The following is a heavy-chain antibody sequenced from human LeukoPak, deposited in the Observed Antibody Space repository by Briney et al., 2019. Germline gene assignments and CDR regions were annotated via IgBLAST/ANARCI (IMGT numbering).Heavy chain of an antibody. CDR2: IYPGDSDT. V-gene: IGHV5-51*01. J-gene: IGHJ3*02. D-gene: IGHD2-8*01. Sequence: TGESLKISCKGSGYSFTSYWIGWVRQTPGKGLEWMGIIYPGDSDTRYSPSFQGQVTISADKSISTAYLQWSSLKASDTAMYYCVVNDVEVDAFDIWGQGTMVTVSS. CDR1: GYSFTSYW. CDR3: VVNDVEVDAFDI.